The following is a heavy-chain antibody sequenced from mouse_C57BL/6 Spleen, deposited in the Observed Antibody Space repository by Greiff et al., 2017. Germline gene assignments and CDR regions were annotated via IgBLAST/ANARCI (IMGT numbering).Heavy chain of an antibody. D-gene: IGHD2-4*01. CDR3: ASQGVIYYDYDDFDY. V-gene: IGHV1-80*01. CDR2: IYPGDGDT. Sequence: VMLVESGAELVKPGASVKISCKASGYAFSGYWMNWVKQRPGKGLEWIGQIYPGDGDTNYNGKFKGKATLTADNSSSTAYMQLSSLTSEDSAVYFCASQGVIYYDYDDFDYWGQGTTLTVSS. J-gene: IGHJ2*01. CDR1: GYAFSGYW.